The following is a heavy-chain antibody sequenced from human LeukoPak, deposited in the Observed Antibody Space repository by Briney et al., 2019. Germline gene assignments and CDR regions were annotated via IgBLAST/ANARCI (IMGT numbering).Heavy chain of an antibody. CDR3: AKDLEQWLASNFDY. Sequence: GGSLRLSCAASGFTFSSYGMSWVRQAPGKGLEWVSGISGSGGSTYYADSVKGRFTISRDNSKNTLYLQMNSLRAEDTAVYYCAKDLEQWLASNFDYWGQGTLVTVSS. V-gene: IGHV3-23*01. J-gene: IGHJ4*02. D-gene: IGHD6-19*01. CDR2: ISGSGGST. CDR1: GFTFSSYG.